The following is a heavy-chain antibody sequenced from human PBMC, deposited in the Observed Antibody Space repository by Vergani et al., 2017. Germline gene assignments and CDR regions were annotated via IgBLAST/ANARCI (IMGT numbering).Heavy chain of an antibody. Sequence: EVQMLESGGGFVHPGGSLRLFCAASGFPFNNYAMNWVRQAPGKGLEWVSGISGSGVSAYYTDSVKGRFTISRDNSKNMLFLQMNNLRTEDTAIYYCAKQYFVSGNYLFDYWGQGTLVTVSS. D-gene: IGHD3-10*01. CDR1: GFPFNNYA. J-gene: IGHJ4*02. CDR2: ISGSGVSA. V-gene: IGHV3-23*01. CDR3: AKQYFVSGNYLFDY.